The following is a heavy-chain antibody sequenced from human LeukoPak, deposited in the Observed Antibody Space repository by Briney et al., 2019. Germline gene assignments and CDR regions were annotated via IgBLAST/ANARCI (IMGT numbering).Heavy chain of an antibody. D-gene: IGHD6-19*01. CDR3: ARDPVAGTGGYFDY. Sequence: GRSLRLSCVASGFTFSSYAMHWVRQAPGKGLEWVAVISYDGSNKYYADSVKGRFTISRDNSKNTLYLQMNSLRAEDTAVYYCARDPVAGTGGYFDYWGQGTLVTVSS. J-gene: IGHJ4*02. CDR2: ISYDGSNK. CDR1: GFTFSSYA. V-gene: IGHV3-30-3*01.